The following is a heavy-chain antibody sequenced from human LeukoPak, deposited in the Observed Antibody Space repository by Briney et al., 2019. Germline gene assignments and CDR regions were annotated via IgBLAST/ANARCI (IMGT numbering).Heavy chain of an antibody. D-gene: IGHD3-22*01. CDR2: IYYSGST. V-gene: IGHV4-59*01. CDR3: ARIGVPFRSSGPFDY. Sequence: SETLSLTCTVSGGSISSYYWSWIRQPPGKGLEWIGYIYYSGSTNYNPSLKSRVTISVDTSKNQFSLKLSSVTAADTAVYYCARIGVPFRSSGPFDYWGQGTLVTVSS. J-gene: IGHJ4*02. CDR1: GGSISSYY.